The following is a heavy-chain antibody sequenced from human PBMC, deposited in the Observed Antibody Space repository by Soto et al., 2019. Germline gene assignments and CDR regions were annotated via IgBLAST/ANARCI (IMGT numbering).Heavy chain of an antibody. CDR3: ARDPDSYYYGMDV. V-gene: IGHV1-3*01. Sequence: ASLKVSCKASGYTFNTYAMHWVRQAPGQRLEWMGWINAGNGNTKYSQKFQGRVTISRDTSASTAYMELSSLRSEDTAVYYCARDPDSYYYGMDVWGQGTTVTVSS. J-gene: IGHJ6*02. CDR1: GYTFNTYA. CDR2: INAGNGNT.